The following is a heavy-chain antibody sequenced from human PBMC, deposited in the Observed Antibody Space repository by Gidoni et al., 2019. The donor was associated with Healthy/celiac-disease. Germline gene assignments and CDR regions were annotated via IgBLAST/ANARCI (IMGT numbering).Heavy chain of an antibody. CDR3: ARQVLATFDY. Sequence: RVTISVDTSKNQFSLKLSSVTAADTAVYYCARQVLATFDYWGQGTLVTVSS. V-gene: IGHV4-39*01. D-gene: IGHD6-13*01. J-gene: IGHJ4*02.